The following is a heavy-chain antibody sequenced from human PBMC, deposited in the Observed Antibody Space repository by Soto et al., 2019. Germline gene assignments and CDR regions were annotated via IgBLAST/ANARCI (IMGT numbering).Heavy chain of an antibody. Sequence: EVQLLESGGGLVQPGGSLRLSCEASGFTFSSNAMTWVRQAPGQGLEWVSAISDSGGSTYYADSVAGRFTMSRDNSRHTLYLQMNSLRAEDTAIYYCAKALGRDFADFDSWGQGTQVTVSS. V-gene: IGHV3-23*01. D-gene: IGHD3-10*01. J-gene: IGHJ4*02. CDR3: AKALGRDFADFDS. CDR2: ISDSGGST. CDR1: GFTFSSNA.